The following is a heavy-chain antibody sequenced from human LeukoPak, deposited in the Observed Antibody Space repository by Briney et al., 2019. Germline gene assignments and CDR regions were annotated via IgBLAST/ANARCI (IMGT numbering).Heavy chain of an antibody. J-gene: IGHJ6*02. V-gene: IGHV3-23*01. CDR2: ISGSGGST. CDR1: GFTFSSYW. D-gene: IGHD4-17*01. Sequence: GGSLRLSCKASGFTFSSYWMNWVRQAPGKGLEWVSAISGSGGSTYYADSVKGRFTISRDNSKNSLYLQMNSLRAEDTAVYYCARLLSYGDYYYYGMDVWGQGTTVTVSS. CDR3: ARLLSYGDYYYYGMDV.